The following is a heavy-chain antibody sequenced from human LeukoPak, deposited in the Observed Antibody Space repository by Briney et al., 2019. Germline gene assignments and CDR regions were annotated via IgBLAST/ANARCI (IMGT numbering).Heavy chain of an antibody. CDR2: ISGSGGST. V-gene: IGHV3-23*01. CDR1: GFTFSSYG. CDR3: ARDLAWGAFDY. J-gene: IGHJ4*02. D-gene: IGHD7-27*01. Sequence: GGTLRLSCAASGFTFSSYGMSWVRQAPGKGLEWVSAISGSGGSTYYADSVKGRFTISRDNSKSTLSLQMNSLRVEDTAVYYCARDLAWGAFDYWGQGTLVSVSS.